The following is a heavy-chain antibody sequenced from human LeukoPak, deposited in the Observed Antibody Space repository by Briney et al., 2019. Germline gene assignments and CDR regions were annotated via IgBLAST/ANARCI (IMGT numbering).Heavy chain of an antibody. CDR2: ISYSGST. CDR3: ARRPSSTCYFDY. CDR1: GGSISGHY. J-gene: IGHJ4*02. Sequence: SETLSLTCTVSGGSISGHYWSWIRQPPGKGLEWIGYISYSGSTNYNPSLKSRVTTSVDTSKNQFSLKLSSVTAADTAVYYCARRPSSTCYFDYWGQGTLVTVSS. V-gene: IGHV4-59*08.